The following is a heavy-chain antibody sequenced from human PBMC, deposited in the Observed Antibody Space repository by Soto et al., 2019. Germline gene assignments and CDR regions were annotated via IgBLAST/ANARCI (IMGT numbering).Heavy chain of an antibody. Sequence: QLQLQESGPGLVKPSETLSLTCTVSGGSISSSSYYWGWIRQPPGKGLEWIGSIYYSGSTYYNPSLKSRVTISVDTSKNQFSLKLSSVTAADTAVYYCARHREGVPEGPWGQGTLVTVSS. CDR2: IYYSGST. J-gene: IGHJ5*02. CDR3: ARHREGVPEGP. CDR1: GGSISSSSYY. D-gene: IGHD1-1*01. V-gene: IGHV4-39*01.